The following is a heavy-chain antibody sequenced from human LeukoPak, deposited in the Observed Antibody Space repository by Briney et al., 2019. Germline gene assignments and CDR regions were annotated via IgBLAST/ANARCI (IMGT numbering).Heavy chain of an antibody. CDR2: ISSSSSYI. Sequence: GGSLRLSRAASGFXFSSYTINWVRRAPGKGLEWVSCISSSSSYILYADSVKGRFTISRDNAKNSLYLQMNSLRAEDTAVYYCARGNDDLDYWGQGTLVTVSS. J-gene: IGHJ4*02. CDR3: ARGNDDLDY. V-gene: IGHV3-21*01. D-gene: IGHD3-3*01. CDR1: GFXFSSYT.